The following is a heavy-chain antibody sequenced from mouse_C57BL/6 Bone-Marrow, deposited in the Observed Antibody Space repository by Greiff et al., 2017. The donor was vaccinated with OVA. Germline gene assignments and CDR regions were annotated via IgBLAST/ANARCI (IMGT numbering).Heavy chain of an antibody. J-gene: IGHJ2*01. D-gene: IGHD2-5*01. CDR1: GFNIKDYY. V-gene: IGHV14-2*01. Sequence: VTLKESGAELVKPGASVKLSCTASGFNIKDYYMHWVKQRTEQGLEWIGRIDPEDGETKYAPKFQGKATITADTSSNTAYLQLSSLTSEDTAVYYCARDYSNYPYYFDYWGQGTTLTVSS. CDR3: ARDYSNYPYYFDY. CDR2: IDPEDGET.